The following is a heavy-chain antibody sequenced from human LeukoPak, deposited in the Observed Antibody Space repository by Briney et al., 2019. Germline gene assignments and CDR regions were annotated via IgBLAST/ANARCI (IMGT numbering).Heavy chain of an antibody. J-gene: IGHJ6*03. CDR3: ARGGTGGYDSHLYYYYYMDV. Sequence: SETLSLTCTVSGGSISSSSYYWGWIRQPPGKGLEWIGSIYYSGSTYYNPSLKSRVTISVDTSKNQFSLKLSSVTAADTAVYYCARGGTGGYDSHLYYYYYMDVWGKGTTVTVSS. CDR1: GGSISSSSYY. CDR2: IYYSGST. D-gene: IGHD5-12*01. V-gene: IGHV4-39*07.